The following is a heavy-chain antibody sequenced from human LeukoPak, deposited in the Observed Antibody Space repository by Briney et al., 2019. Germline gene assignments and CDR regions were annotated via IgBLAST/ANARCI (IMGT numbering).Heavy chain of an antibody. D-gene: IGHD3-10*01. J-gene: IGHJ2*01. CDR1: GGSISSSSYY. CDR3: ARGYGFGDRYFDL. V-gene: IGHV4-39*07. Sequence: PSETLSLTCTVSGGSISSSSYYWGWIRQPPGKGLEWIGSIYYSGSTYYNPSLKSRVTISVDTSKNQFSLKLISVTAADTAVYYCARGYGFGDRYFDLWGRGTLVSVSS. CDR2: IYYSGST.